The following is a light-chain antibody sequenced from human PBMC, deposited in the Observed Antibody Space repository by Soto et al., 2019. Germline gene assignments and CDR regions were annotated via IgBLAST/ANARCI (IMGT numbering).Light chain of an antibody. Sequence: MTQSPPTLSVYTGERATLSCRASQSVNIYLAWYQQKPGQAPRLLIFGATYRATGIPARFSGSGSGTDFNLTISSLQSADFGVYSCHQDDDWLRLNSVGGTKV. CDR2: GAT. V-gene: IGKV3D-15*01. CDR3: HQDDDWLRLN. CDR1: QSVNIY. J-gene: IGKJ4*01.